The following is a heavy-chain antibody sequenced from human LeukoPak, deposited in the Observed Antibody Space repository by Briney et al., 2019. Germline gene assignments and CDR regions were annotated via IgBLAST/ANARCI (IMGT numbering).Heavy chain of an antibody. V-gene: IGHV3-23*01. CDR3: AKWGDYGVLTGYYVSDY. CDR1: GFTFGNYA. J-gene: IGHJ4*02. Sequence: PGASPRLSCAASGFTFGNYAMSWVRQAPGKGLEWVSAITGSGGNTYYADSVKGRFTISRDNSKNTVFLQMNSLRAEDTAVYYCAKWGDYGVLTGYYVSDYWGQGTLVTVSS. CDR2: ITGSGGNT. D-gene: IGHD3-9*01.